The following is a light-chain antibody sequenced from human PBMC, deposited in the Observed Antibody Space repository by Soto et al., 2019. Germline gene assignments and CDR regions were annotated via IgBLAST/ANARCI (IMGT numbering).Light chain of an antibody. J-gene: IGKJ2*01. CDR3: QLYGTSPPRYT. CDR2: GAS. CDR1: QSIPSNY. Sequence: DIVLTQSPGTLSLSPGERATLSCRASQSIPSNYLAWYQQKPGQAPRLLIHGASSRATGIPDRFSGSGSGPDFTLTISRLEPEDFAVYYCQLYGTSPPRYTFGLGTKLEIK. V-gene: IGKV3-20*01.